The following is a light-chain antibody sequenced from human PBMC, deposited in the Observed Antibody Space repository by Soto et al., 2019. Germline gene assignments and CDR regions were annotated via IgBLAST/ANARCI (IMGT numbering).Light chain of an antibody. J-gene: IGKJ2*01. V-gene: IGKV3-20*01. CDR3: QQYRTSPFA. CDR1: QTFSSNF. Sequence: EIMLTQSPGTLSLSPGERATLSCRASQTFSSNFLAWYQQKPGQAPRLLIYGASSRATGIPDMLTGSASGTDFTLTSSRLEPEDFAVYFYQQYRTSPFAFGQGTNLEIK. CDR2: GAS.